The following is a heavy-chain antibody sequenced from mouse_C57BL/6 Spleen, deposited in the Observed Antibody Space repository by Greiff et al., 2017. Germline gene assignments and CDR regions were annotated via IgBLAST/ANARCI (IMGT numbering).Heavy chain of an antibody. CDR3: ARGGGFAY. Sequence: PAAAVAFSRYWMSWVRRAPGKGLEWIGEINPDSSTINYAPSLKDKFIISRDNAKNTLYLQMSKVRSEDTALYYCARGGGFAYWGQGTLVTVSA. CDR2: INPDSSTI. CDR1: AVAFSRYW. V-gene: IGHV4-1*01. J-gene: IGHJ3*01.